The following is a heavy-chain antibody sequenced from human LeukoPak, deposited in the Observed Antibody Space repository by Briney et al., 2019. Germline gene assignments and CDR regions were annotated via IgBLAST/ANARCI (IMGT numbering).Heavy chain of an antibody. J-gene: IGHJ6*03. V-gene: IGHV4-39*01. CDR3: ARVVRPAVTIFGVATRPVYYYMDV. Sequence: SETLSLTCTVSGGSISSTSYFWGWIRQPPGKGLEWTGTIFYSGTTYYNPSLKSRVTISVDTSKNQFSLKLSSVTAADTAVYYCARVVRPAVTIFGVATRPVYYYMDVWGKGTTVTVSS. CDR1: GGSISSTSYF. CDR2: IFYSGTT. D-gene: IGHD3-3*01.